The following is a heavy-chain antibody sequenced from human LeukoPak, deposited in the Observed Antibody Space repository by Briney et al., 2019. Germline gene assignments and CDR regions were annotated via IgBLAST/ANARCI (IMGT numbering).Heavy chain of an antibody. CDR1: GFTFSSSS. CDR2: ISSSSSYI. Sequence: GGSLRLSCAASGFTFSSSSMNWVRQAPGKGLEWVSSISSSSSYIFYADSVKGRFTISRDNAKNSLYLQMNSLRGEDTAVYYCARDPPEWELPQDYWGRGTLVAVSS. V-gene: IGHV3-21*01. CDR3: ARDPPEWELPQDY. D-gene: IGHD1-26*01. J-gene: IGHJ4*02.